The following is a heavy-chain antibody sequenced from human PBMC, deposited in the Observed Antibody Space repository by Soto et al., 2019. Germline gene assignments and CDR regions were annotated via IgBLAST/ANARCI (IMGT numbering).Heavy chain of an antibody. V-gene: IGHV4-31*03. D-gene: IGHD3-10*01. CDR1: GGSISSGGYY. J-gene: IGHJ4*02. Sequence: PSETLSLTCTVSGGSISSGGYYWSWIRQHPGKGLEWIGYIYYSGSTYYNPSLKSRVTISVDTSKNQFSLKLTSVTAADTAVYYCARDKFICLFDYWGQLNPVTVS. CDR3: ARDKFICLFDY. CDR2: IYYSGST.